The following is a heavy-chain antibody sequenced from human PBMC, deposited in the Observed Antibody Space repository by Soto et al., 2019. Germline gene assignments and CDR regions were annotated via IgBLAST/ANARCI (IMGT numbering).Heavy chain of an antibody. Sequence: SETLSLTCTVSGDSISSKNYYWEWIRLPPGKGLEWIGSIYDNGGTYYNPSLKSRVTIHVETPKKQISLKLKSVTAADSALYYCARRSHRSGSGSFIEKWGQATLVTVSS. D-gene: IGHD3-10*01. V-gene: IGHV4-39*01. CDR2: IYDNGGT. CDR3: ARRSHRSGSGSFIEK. J-gene: IGHJ4*02. CDR1: GDSISSKNYY.